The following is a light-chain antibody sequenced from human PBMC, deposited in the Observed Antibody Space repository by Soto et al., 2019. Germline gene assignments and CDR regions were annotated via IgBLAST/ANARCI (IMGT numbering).Light chain of an antibody. Sequence: DIVMTQSPDSLAVSLGERATINCKSSQSVLYSPNNKNYLAWYQQKPGQAPRLLIYGASSRATGIQDRFSGSGSGTEFTLTIRSLEPEDFAVYYCKQRSDWPITVGQGTRLEIK. CDR3: KQRSDWPIT. J-gene: IGKJ5*01. V-gene: IGKV4-1*01. CDR1: QSVLYSPNNKNY. CDR2: GAS.